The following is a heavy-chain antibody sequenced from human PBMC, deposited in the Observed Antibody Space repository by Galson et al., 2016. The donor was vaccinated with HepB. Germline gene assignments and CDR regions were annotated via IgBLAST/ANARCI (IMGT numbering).Heavy chain of an antibody. V-gene: IGHV6-1*01. J-gene: IGHJ4*02. CDR3: ARDRASWDAQNTGNYDY. D-gene: IGHD2/OR15-2a*01. CDR1: GDSVSSTNAA. CDR2: TYYRSKWYY. Sequence: CAISGDSVSSTNAAWNWIRQSPSRGLEWLGRTYYRSKWYYDYAVSVKSRMTINPDTSKNQLSLHLKSVTPEDTAVYYCARDRASWDAQNTGNYDYWGQGTLVTVSS.